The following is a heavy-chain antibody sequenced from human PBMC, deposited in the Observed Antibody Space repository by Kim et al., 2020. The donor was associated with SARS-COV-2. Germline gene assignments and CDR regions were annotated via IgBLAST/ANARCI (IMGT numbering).Heavy chain of an antibody. CDR3: ARLWYCSGGSCYCGRPFDY. J-gene: IGHJ4*02. D-gene: IGHD2-15*01. CDR2: INHSGST. Sequence: SETLSLTCAVYGGSFSGYYWSWIRQPPGKGLEWIGEINHSGSTNYNPSLKSRVTISVDTSKNQFSLKLSSVTAADTAVYYCARLWYCSGGSCYCGRPFDYWGQGTLVTVSS. CDR1: GGSFSGYY. V-gene: IGHV4-34*01.